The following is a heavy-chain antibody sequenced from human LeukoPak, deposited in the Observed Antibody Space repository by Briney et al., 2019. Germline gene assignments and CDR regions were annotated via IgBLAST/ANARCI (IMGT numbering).Heavy chain of an antibody. CDR1: GFTFSIYS. CDR2: ISSSSSTI. Sequence: PGGSLRLSCAASGFTFSIYSMNWVRQAPGKGLEWVSYISSSSSTIYYADSVKGRFTISKDNAKNSLYLQINSLRAEDTAVYYCARSQWGDYGSFDYWGQGTPVTVSS. CDR3: ARSQWGDYGSFDY. D-gene: IGHD2-21*01. J-gene: IGHJ4*02. V-gene: IGHV3-48*01.